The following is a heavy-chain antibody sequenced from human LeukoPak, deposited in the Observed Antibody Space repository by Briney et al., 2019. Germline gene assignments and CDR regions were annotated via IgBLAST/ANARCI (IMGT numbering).Heavy chain of an antibody. CDR1: GFTFSSYG. J-gene: IGHJ4*02. V-gene: IGHV3-30*02. CDR3: ARDPRIQLEPQGGDY. CDR2: IRYDGSNK. Sequence: PGGSLRLSCAASGFTFSSYGMHWVRQAPGKGLEWVAFIRYDGSNKYYADSVKGRFTISRDNSKNTLYLQMNSPRAEDTAVYYCARDPRIQLEPQGGDYWGQGTLVTVSS. D-gene: IGHD1-1*01.